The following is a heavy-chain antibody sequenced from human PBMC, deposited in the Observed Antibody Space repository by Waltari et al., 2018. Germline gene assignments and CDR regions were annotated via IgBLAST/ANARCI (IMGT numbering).Heavy chain of an antibody. CDR2: IYHIGST. V-gene: IGHV4-4*02. CDR3: ARDLVVPAAAANWFDP. CDR1: GGSLSSSNW. J-gene: IGHJ5*02. Sequence: QVQLQESGPGLVKPSGTLSLTCAVSGGSLSSSNWWSWVRQPPGKGLEWIGEIYHIGSTNYNPSLKSRVTISVDKSKNQFSLKLSSVTAADTAVYYCARDLVVPAAAANWFDPWGQGTLVTVSS. D-gene: IGHD2-2*01.